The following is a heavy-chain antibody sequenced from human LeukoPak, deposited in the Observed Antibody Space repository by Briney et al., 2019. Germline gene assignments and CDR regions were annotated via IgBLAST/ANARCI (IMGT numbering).Heavy chain of an antibody. V-gene: IGHV3-7*01. CDR3: ARWAGVIDF. CDR2: IKQDGSVE. Sequence: GGSLRLSCTASGFTLENYWMNWVRQAPGKGPEWVANIKQDGSVEHYLDSVKGRFTISGDNAKNSLILQMNSLRDEDTAVYYCARWAGVIDFWGQGTPVTVSS. J-gene: IGHJ4*02. CDR1: GFTLENYW. D-gene: IGHD3-10*01.